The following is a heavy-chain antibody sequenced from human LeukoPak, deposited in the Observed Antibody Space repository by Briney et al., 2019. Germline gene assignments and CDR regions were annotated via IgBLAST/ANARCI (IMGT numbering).Heavy chain of an antibody. J-gene: IGHJ4*02. D-gene: IGHD4-17*01. CDR2: IYYSGST. CDR1: GGSISSYY. V-gene: IGHV4-59*06. CDR3: ARDDYGDYGVGY. Sequence: SETLSLTCTVSGGSISSYYWSWIRQHPGKGLEWIGYIYYSGSTYYNPSLKSRVTISVDTSKNQFSLKLSSVTAADTAVYYCARDDYGDYGVGYWGQGTLVTVSS.